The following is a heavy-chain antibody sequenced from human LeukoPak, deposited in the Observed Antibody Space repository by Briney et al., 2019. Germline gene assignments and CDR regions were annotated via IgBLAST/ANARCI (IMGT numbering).Heavy chain of an antibody. CDR3: ARHVYSSGWGAFDI. CDR2: ISRSNTYL. V-gene: IGHV3-21*01. J-gene: IGHJ3*02. Sequence: GGSLRLSCAASGFTFSGYSMNWVRQAPGKGLEWVSSISRSNTYLYYADSLKGRFTVSRDDAKSSLYLQMNSLSAEDTAVYYCARHVYSSGWGAFDIWGQGTMVTVSS. CDR1: GFTFSGYS. D-gene: IGHD6-19*01.